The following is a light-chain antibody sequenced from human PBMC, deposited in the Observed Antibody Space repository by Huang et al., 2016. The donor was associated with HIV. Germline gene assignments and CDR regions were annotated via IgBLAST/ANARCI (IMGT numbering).Light chain of an antibody. CDR1: QSVSSN. V-gene: IGKV3-15*01. Sequence: EIVMTPSPATLSVSPGGRATLSCRASQSVSSNLAWYQQKPGQAPRLLIYGASTRATGIPARVSGSGSGTEFTLTISSLQSEDFSVYYCQQYNNWPPVTFGQGTKVEIK. J-gene: IGKJ1*01. CDR3: QQYNNWPPVT. CDR2: GAS.